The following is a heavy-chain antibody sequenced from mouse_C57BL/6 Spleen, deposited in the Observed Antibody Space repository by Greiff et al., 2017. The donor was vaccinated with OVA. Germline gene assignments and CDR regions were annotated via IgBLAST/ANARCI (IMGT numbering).Heavy chain of an antibody. CDR2: ISGGGGNT. J-gene: IGHJ3*01. V-gene: IGHV5-9*01. D-gene: IGHD2-1*01. CDR3: ARIYYGNYWFAY. Sequence: EVQVVESGGGLVKPGGSLKLSCAASGFTFSSYTMSWVRQTPEKRLEWVATISGGGGNTYYPDSVKGRFTISRDNAKNTLYLQMSSLRSEDTALYYCARIYYGNYWFAYWGQGTLVTVSA. CDR1: GFTFSSYT.